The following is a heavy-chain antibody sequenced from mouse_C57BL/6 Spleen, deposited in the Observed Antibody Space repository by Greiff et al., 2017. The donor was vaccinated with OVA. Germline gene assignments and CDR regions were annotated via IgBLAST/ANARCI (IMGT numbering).Heavy chain of an antibody. D-gene: IGHD2-2*01. J-gene: IGHJ3*01. Sequence: QVQLKQSGAELVRPGSSVKLSCKASGYTFTSYWMHWVKQRPIQGLEWIGNIDPSDSETHYNQKFKDKATLTVDKSSSTAYMQLSSLTSEDSAVYYCARGGGYGYDGEATWFAYWGQGTLVTVSA. CDR2: IDPSDSET. CDR3: ARGGGYGYDGEATWFAY. V-gene: IGHV1-52*01. CDR1: GYTFTSYW.